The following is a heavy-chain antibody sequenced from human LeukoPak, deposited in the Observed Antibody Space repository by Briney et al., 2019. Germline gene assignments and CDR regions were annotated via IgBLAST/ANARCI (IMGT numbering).Heavy chain of an antibody. D-gene: IGHD3-3*01. J-gene: IGHJ6*02. V-gene: IGHV3-33*01. CDR1: GFTFSSHG. CDR3: AREGYYDFWSGYPIYYYYYGMDV. CDR2: IWYDGSNK. Sequence: GGSLRLSCAASGFTFSSHGMHWVRQAPGKGLEWVAVIWYDGSNKYYADSVKGRFTISRDNSKNTLYLQMNSLRAEDTAVYYCAREGYYDFWSGYPIYYYYYGMDVWGQGTTVTVS.